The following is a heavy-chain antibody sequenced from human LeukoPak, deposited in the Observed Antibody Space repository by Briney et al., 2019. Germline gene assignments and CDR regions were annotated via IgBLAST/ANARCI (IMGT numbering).Heavy chain of an antibody. J-gene: IGHJ4*02. CDR1: GFTVSSNY. Sequence: PGGSLRLSCAASGFTVSSNYMSWVRQAPGKGLEWVSVIYSGGSTYYADSVKGRFTISRDNSKNTLYLQMNSLRAEDTAVYYCARDNSYCDSSGYYDYWGQGTLVTVSS. CDR2: IYSGGST. D-gene: IGHD3-22*01. CDR3: ARDNSYCDSSGYYDY. V-gene: IGHV3-53*01.